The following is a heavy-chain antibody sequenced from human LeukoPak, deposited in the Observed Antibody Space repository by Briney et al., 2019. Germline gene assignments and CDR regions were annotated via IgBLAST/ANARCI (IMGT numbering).Heavy chain of an antibody. J-gene: IGHJ6*02. CDR3: ARYANSPYYYYAMDV. CDR2: IYYSGST. D-gene: IGHD4/OR15-4a*01. CDR1: GGSIIGYY. Sequence: ASETLSLTCTVSGGSIIGYYLSWIRQPPGKGLEWIGSIYYSGSTNYNPSLKSRVTISVETSKNQFSLKLSSVTAADTAVYYCARYANSPYYYYAMDVWGQGTTVTVSS. V-gene: IGHV4-59*12.